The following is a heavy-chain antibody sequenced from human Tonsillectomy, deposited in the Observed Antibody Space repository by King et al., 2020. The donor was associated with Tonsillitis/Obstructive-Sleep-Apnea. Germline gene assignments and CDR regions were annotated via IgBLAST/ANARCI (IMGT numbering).Heavy chain of an antibody. CDR2: ISSNGGST. Sequence: VQLVESGGGLVQPGGSLRLSCAASGFTFSSYAMHWVRQAPGKGLEYVSAISSNGGSTYYANSVKGRFTISRDNSKNTLYLQMGSLRAEDMAVYYCARGPFKDGSYDSSGYYPFDYWGQGTLVTVSS. D-gene: IGHD3-22*01. V-gene: IGHV3-64*01. CDR1: GFTFSSYA. J-gene: IGHJ4*02. CDR3: ARGPFKDGSYDSSGYYPFDY.